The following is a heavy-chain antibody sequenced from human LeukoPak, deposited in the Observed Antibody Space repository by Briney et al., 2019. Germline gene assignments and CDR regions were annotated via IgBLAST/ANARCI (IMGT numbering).Heavy chain of an antibody. D-gene: IGHD1-20*01. J-gene: IGHJ4*02. CDR3: ARVYNWNYDY. Sequence: GGSLRLSCAASGFTFSSYAMHWVRQAPGKGLEWVAVISYDGSNKYYADSVKGRFTISRDNSKNTLYLQMNSLRAEDTAVYYCARVYNWNYDYWGQGTLVTVSS. CDR2: ISYDGSNK. CDR1: GFTFSSYA. V-gene: IGHV3-30-3*01.